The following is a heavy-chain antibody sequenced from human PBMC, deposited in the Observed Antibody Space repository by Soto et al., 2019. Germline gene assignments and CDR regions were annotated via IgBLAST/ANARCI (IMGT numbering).Heavy chain of an antibody. Sequence: PGGSLRLSCAASGFTFSSYAMSWVRKAPGKGLEWVSAISGSGGSTYYADSVKGRFTISRDNSKNTLYLQMNSLRAEDTAVYYCAKDITGTTTGFDYWGQGTLVTVSS. CDR3: AKDITGTTTGFDY. CDR1: GFTFSSYA. J-gene: IGHJ4*02. V-gene: IGHV3-23*01. D-gene: IGHD1-7*01. CDR2: ISGSGGST.